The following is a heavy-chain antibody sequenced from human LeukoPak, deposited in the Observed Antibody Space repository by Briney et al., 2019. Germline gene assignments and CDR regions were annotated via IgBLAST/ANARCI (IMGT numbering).Heavy chain of an antibody. D-gene: IGHD1-26*01. Sequence: GGSLRLSCVTSGFMFSTYAMSWVRQAPGKGLGWVSIISGSGERTYYADSVKGRFTASRDNSKNTLYLQMKSLRAEDTAVYYCVSQSYSGSDNYYFHYWGQGTLVAVSS. J-gene: IGHJ4*02. CDR3: VSQSYSGSDNYYFHY. V-gene: IGHV3-23*01. CDR2: ISGSGERT. CDR1: GFMFSTYA.